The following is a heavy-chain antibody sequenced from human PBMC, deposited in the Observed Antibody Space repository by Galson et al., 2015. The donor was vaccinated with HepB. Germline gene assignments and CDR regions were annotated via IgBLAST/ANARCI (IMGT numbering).Heavy chain of an antibody. Sequence: SLRLSCAASGFTFSSYGMHWVRQAPGKGLEWVAVIWYDGSNKYYADSVKGRFTISRDNSKNTLYLQMNSLRAEDTAVYYCARDGLIGSTSEDWFDPWGQGTLVTVSS. D-gene: IGHD2-2*01. V-gene: IGHV3-33*01. CDR1: GFTFSSYG. CDR3: ARDGLIGSTSEDWFDP. J-gene: IGHJ5*02. CDR2: IWYDGSNK.